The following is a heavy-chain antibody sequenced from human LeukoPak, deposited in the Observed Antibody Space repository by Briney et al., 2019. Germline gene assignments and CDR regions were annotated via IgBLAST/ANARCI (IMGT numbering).Heavy chain of an antibody. J-gene: IGHJ6*02. CDR1: GYSFTSYW. V-gene: IGHV5-51*01. Sequence: KDGESLKISCKGSGYSFTSYWIGWVRQMPGKGLEWMGIIYPGDSDTRYSPSFQGQVTISADKSTSTAYLQWSSLKASDTAMYYCARPLRYCSGGSCYSRYYYYGMDVWGQGTTVTVSS. CDR2: IYPGDSDT. CDR3: ARPLRYCSGGSCYSRYYYYGMDV. D-gene: IGHD2-15*01.